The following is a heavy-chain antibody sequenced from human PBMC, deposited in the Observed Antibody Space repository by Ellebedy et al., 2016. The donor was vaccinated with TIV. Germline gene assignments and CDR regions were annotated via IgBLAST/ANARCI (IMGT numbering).Heavy chain of an antibody. V-gene: IGHV3-9*01. D-gene: IGHD4-17*01. CDR2: ISWNSGKI. Sequence: PGGSLRLSCAASGFTFDDYGMHWVRPAPGKGLEWVSGISWNSGKIGYADSVKGRFTISRDNAKNFLYVQMKSLRPEDTAVYYCAKDLGDYGVASGAFDMWGQGTMVTVSA. J-gene: IGHJ3*02. CDR3: AKDLGDYGVASGAFDM. CDR1: GFTFDDYG.